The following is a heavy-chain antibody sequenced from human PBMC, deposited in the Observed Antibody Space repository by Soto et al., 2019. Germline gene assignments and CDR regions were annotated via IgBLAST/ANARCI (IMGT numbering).Heavy chain of an antibody. CDR3: ARGQRFSDWFDP. V-gene: IGHV4-4*07. CDR1: GGAISSYY. D-gene: IGHD3-3*01. CDR2: IYSSGST. J-gene: IGHJ5*02. Sequence: SETLSLTCTVSGGAISSYYWTWIRQPAGKGLEWIGRIYSSGSTKYNPSLQSRVTMSLDTSKNQFSLRLTSVTAADTAVYYCARGQRFSDWFDPWGQGALVTVSS.